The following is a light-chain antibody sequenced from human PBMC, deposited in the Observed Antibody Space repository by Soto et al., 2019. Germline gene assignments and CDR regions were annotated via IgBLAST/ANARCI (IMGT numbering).Light chain of an antibody. J-gene: IGLJ2*01. Sequence: QSVLTQPASVSGSPGQSITISCTGTSSDVGSYNLVSWYQQHPGKAPKLMIYEGSKRPSGVSNRFSGSKSGNTASLTISGLHAEDEADYYCCSYAGSSTYVVFGGGTQLTVL. CDR3: CSYAGSSTYVV. CDR2: EGS. V-gene: IGLV2-23*01. CDR1: SSDVGSYNL.